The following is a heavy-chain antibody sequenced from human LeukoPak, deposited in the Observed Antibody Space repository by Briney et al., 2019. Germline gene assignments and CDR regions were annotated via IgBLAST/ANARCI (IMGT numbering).Heavy chain of an antibody. D-gene: IGHD3-16*01. Sequence: SETLSLTCTVSGGSISSYYWSWIRQPPGKGLEWIGFIYYSGSTNYNPSLKSRVTISVDTSKNQFSLRLSSVTAADTAVYYCAREGGGPGYYYMDVWGKGTTVTVSS. CDR2: IYYSGST. J-gene: IGHJ6*03. CDR1: GGSISSYY. V-gene: IGHV4-59*01. CDR3: AREGGGPGYYYMDV.